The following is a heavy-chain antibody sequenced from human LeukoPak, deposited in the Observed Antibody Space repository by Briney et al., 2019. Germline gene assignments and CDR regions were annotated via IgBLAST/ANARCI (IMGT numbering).Heavy chain of an antibody. CDR2: ISGDGGST. CDR1: GFTFDDYA. D-gene: IGHD3-10*01. J-gene: IGHJ6*03. Sequence: GGSLRLSCAASGFTFDDYAMHWVRQAPGKGLEWVSLISGDGGSTYYADAVKVRFTISRYNSKTYLYLQMHSLRTEDTALYYCAKDFYVTMGNYYYSYTDAWGKGTTVTVSS. CDR3: AKDFYVTMGNYYYSYTDA. V-gene: IGHV3-43*02.